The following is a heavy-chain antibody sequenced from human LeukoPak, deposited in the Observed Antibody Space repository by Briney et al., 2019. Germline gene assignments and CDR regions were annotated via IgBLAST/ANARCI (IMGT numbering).Heavy chain of an antibody. Sequence: GGSLRLSCAASGFTFSSYEMNWVRQAPGKGLEWVSYISSSGSTIYYADSVKGRFAISRDNAKNSLYLQMNSLRAEDTAVYYCARDPSGIDYYYYMDVWGKGTTVTVSS. CDR2: ISSSGSTI. V-gene: IGHV3-48*03. CDR3: ARDPSGIDYYYYMDV. J-gene: IGHJ6*03. CDR1: GFTFSSYE.